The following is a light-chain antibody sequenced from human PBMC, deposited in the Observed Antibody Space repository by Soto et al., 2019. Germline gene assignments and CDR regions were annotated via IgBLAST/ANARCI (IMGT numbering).Light chain of an antibody. CDR2: AAS. V-gene: IGKV1-9*01. J-gene: IGKJ4*01. CDR1: QALSNY. CDR3: QQYYSFPLT. Sequence: DIQFTRSPSVLSASVGDTVTITFRASQALSNYLAWYQQKPGKAPELLIYAASTLPSGVPSRFSGSGSGTDFTLTISCLQSEDFATYYCQQYYSFPLTFGGGTKVDIK.